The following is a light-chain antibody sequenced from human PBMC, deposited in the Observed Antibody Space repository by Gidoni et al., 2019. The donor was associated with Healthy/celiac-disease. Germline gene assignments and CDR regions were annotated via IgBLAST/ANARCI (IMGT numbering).Light chain of an antibody. CDR2: DAS. V-gene: IGKV1-33*01. Sequence: DIQMNQSPSSLSASVGDRVTITCQAIQDISNYLNWYQQKPGKATKLLIYDASNLETGVPSRFSGSGSGTDFTFTISSLQPEDIATYYCQQYDNLPFTFGPGTKVDIK. CDR3: QQYDNLPFT. CDR1: QDISNY. J-gene: IGKJ3*01.